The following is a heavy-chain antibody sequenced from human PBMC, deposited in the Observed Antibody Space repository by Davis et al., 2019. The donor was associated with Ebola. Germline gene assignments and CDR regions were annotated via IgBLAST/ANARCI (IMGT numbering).Heavy chain of an antibody. V-gene: IGHV1-3*01. Sequence: AASVKVSCKASGYTFTSYAMHWVRQAPGQRLEWMGWINAGNGNTKYSQKFQGRVTITRDTSASTAYMELSSLRSEDTAVYYCAGGGDSGGYYSLDYWGQGTLVTVSS. CDR3: AGGGDSGGYYSLDY. CDR2: INAGNGNT. D-gene: IGHD3-22*01. J-gene: IGHJ4*02. CDR1: GYTFTSYA.